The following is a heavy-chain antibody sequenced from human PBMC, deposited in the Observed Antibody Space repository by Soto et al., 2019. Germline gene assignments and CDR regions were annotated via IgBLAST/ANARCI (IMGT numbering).Heavy chain of an antibody. CDR1: GGTFGHNG. D-gene: IGHD2-8*02. J-gene: IGHJ4*01. CDR2: IIPVYGTV. V-gene: IGHV1-69*14. CDR3: ARVGGVTGITTILAY. Sequence: QVQLVQSGTEVTKPGSSVQVSCKLSGGTFGHNGISWVRQVPGQGLEWLGGIIPVYGTVNYALKFLGKVSLTADNPTSTAYMELSGLRPEDTGLYFCARVGGVTGITTILAYWGQGALIHVAS.